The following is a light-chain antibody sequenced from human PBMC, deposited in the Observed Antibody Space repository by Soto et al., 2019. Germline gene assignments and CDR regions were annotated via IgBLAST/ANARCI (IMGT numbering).Light chain of an antibody. CDR2: GAS. Sequence: EIVLTQSPGTLSLSPGERATLSCRASQSVSSKYLAWYQQKVGQAPRLLIYGASSRATGIPDRVSGSGSGTDFTLTISRLEPEDFAVYYCQQYGSSPPWTFGQGTKVDIK. V-gene: IGKV3-20*01. CDR1: QSVSSKY. J-gene: IGKJ1*01. CDR3: QQYGSSPPWT.